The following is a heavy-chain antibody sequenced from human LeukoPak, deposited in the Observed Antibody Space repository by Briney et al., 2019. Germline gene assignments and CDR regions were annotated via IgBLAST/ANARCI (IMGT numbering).Heavy chain of an antibody. D-gene: IGHD2-15*01. Sequence: TSGGSLRLSCAASGFTVTDNYMNWVRQSSGKGLEWVSSISSRSSSTSYIASVKGRFTISRDNAKNSLYLQMNRLRAEDTAVYYCARDPPIYCSGGSCYSDYWGQGTLVTVSS. CDR3: ARDPPIYCSGGSCYSDY. J-gene: IGHJ4*02. CDR2: ISSRSSST. CDR1: GFTVTDNY. V-gene: IGHV3-69-1*01.